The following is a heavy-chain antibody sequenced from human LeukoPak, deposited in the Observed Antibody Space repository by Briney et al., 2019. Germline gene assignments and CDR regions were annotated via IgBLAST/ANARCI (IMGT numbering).Heavy chain of an antibody. Sequence: GSSVKVSCKASGGTFSSYAISWVRQAPGQGLEWMGGIIPIFGTANYAQKFQGRVTITTDESTTTAYMELSSLRSEDTAVYYCARVREEYSSSWSYYFDYWGQGTLVTVSS. J-gene: IGHJ4*02. D-gene: IGHD6-6*01. V-gene: IGHV1-69*05. CDR2: IIPIFGTA. CDR3: ARVREEYSSSWSYYFDY. CDR1: GGTFSSYA.